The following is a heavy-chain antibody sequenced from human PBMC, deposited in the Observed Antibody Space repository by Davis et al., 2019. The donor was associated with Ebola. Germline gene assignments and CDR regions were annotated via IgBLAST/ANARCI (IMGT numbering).Heavy chain of an antibody. CDR3: IRDSIEGATTFEN. D-gene: IGHD1-26*01. V-gene: IGHV3-7*03. J-gene: IGHJ4*02. CDR1: GFTFSTYY. CDR2: IPHVGSEK. Sequence: GESLKISCAASGFTFSTYYITWVRQAPGKGLEWVATIPHVGSEKYYVDSVKGRFTISRDNAKNTLYLQMSSLRADDTAMYYCIRDSIEGATTFENWGQGTLVTVSS.